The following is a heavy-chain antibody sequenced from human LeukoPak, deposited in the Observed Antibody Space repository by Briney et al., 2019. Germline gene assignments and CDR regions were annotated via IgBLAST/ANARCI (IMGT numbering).Heavy chain of an antibody. J-gene: IGHJ4*02. Sequence: SETLSLTCDVSGGSVTSTSWWTWVRQPPGKGLEWIGEVHLDGRTNYNPSLKSRLIMSVDLPDNHISLKLTSVTAADTAVYYCAREGGFYRPLDYSGQGTLVTVSS. D-gene: IGHD3-3*01. CDR2: VHLDGRT. CDR1: GGSVTSTSW. CDR3: AREGGFYRPLDY. V-gene: IGHV4-4*02.